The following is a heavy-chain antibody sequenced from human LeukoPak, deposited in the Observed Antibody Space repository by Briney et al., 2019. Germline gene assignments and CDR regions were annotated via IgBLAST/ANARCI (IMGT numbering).Heavy chain of an antibody. CDR2: IYTSGST. D-gene: IGHD2/OR15-2a*01. CDR1: GGSFSSGSYY. CDR3: ARSFLDYMDV. J-gene: IGHJ6*03. V-gene: IGHV4-61*02. Sequence: PSETLSLTCTVSGGSFSSGSYYWSWIRQPAGKGLEWIGRIYTSGSTNYNPSLKSRVTMSLDTSKNQFSLKLRSVTAADTAVYFCARSFLDYMDVWGKGTTVTVSS.